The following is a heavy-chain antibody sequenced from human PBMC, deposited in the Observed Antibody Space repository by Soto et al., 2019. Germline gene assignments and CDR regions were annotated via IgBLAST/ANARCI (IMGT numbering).Heavy chain of an antibody. CDR1: GFSTSPYA. J-gene: IGHJ4*02. CDR3: AKDPRLLYGY. Sequence: EVQLLESGGGLVQPGGSLRLSCAASGFSTSPYAMTWVRQAPGKGLEWVSTVSRGDGTTYYADSVKGRFTISRDNSKNTLYLQMNSLRAEDTAVYYCAKDPRLLYGYWGQGTLVTVSS. D-gene: IGHD3-10*01. CDR2: VSRGDGTT. V-gene: IGHV3-23*01.